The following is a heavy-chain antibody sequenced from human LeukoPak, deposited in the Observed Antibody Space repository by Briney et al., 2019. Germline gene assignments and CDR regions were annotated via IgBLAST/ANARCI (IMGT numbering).Heavy chain of an antibody. Sequence: PGGSLRLSCAASGFTFSNYAMTWVRQAPGKGLEWVPAIGGRGVNKYYADSVKGRFTISRDNSKNTLYLQMSSLRVEDTAIYYCAKSLSGHGPFDAFDIWGQGTLVTVSS. CDR2: IGGRGVNK. CDR3: AKSLSGHGPFDAFDI. CDR1: GFTFSNYA. D-gene: IGHD3-3*02. J-gene: IGHJ3*02. V-gene: IGHV3-23*01.